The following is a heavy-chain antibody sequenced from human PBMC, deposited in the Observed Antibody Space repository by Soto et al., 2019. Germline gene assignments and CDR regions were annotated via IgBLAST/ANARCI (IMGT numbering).Heavy chain of an antibody. CDR3: ARAGWMGATADDAFDI. CDR1: GGTFSSYA. Sequence: GASVEVSCKASGGTFSSYAISWVRQAPGQGLEWIGGIIPIFGTANYAQKFQGRVTITADEFTSTAYMELSSLRSEDTAVYYCARAGWMGATADDAFDIWGQGTMVTVSS. J-gene: IGHJ3*02. D-gene: IGHD1-26*01. V-gene: IGHV1-69*13. CDR2: IIPIFGTA.